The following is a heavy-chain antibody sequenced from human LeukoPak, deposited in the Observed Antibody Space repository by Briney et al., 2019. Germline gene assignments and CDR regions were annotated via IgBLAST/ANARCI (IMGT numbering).Heavy chain of an antibody. Sequence: PSETLSLTCTVSGGSISSSSYYWGWIRQPPGKGLEWIGSIYYSGSTYYNPSLKSRVTISVDTSKNQFSLKLKSVTAADTAVYYCARSHWGPFGSRIANWFDPWGQGTLVTVSS. CDR3: ARSHWGPFGSRIANWFDP. J-gene: IGHJ5*02. D-gene: IGHD7-27*01. V-gene: IGHV4-39*07. CDR1: GGSISSSSYY. CDR2: IYYSGST.